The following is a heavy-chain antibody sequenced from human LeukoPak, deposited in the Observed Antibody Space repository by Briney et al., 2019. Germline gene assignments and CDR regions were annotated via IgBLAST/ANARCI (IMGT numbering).Heavy chain of an antibody. Sequence: PSETLSLTCAVYGGSFSGYFWSWIRQSPGKGLEWIGEINHGGSTCYNPSLKSRVTISVDTSKNQFSLKLSSVTAADTAVYYCARGGDCSSASCTNEYWGQGTLVTVSS. CDR3: ARGGDCSSASCTNEY. D-gene: IGHD2-2*01. V-gene: IGHV4-34*01. CDR2: INHGGST. J-gene: IGHJ4*02. CDR1: GGSFSGYF.